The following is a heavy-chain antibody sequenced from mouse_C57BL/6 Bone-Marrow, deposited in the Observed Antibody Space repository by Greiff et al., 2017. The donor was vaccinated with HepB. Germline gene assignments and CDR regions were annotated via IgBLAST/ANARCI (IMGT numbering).Heavy chain of an antibody. D-gene: IGHD3-2*02. CDR1: GFTFSDYY. Sequence: LQQSGGGLVQPGGSLKLSCAASGFTFSDYYMYWVRQTPEKRLEWVAYISNGGGSTYYPDTVKGRFTISRDNAKNTLYLQMSRLKSEDTAMYYCARGGSSGSAWFAYWGQGTLVTVSA. J-gene: IGHJ3*01. CDR3: ARGGSSGSAWFAY. CDR2: ISNGGGST. V-gene: IGHV5-12*01.